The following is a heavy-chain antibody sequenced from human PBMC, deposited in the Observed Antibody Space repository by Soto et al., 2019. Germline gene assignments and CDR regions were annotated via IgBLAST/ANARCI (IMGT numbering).Heavy chain of an antibody. J-gene: IGHJ5*02. V-gene: IGHV4-34*01. CDR3: ARDAGRRDAPILYSGYDSMSSWFDP. Sequence: PSETLSLTCAVFGGSVSRSSWSWIRQPPGKGLEWIGEISRSGSTSYNPSLESRVTISEDTFENQFSLKLSSVTAADTAVYYCARDAGRRDAPILYSGYDSMSSWFDPWGQGTLVTVSS. CDR2: ISRSGST. CDR1: GGSVSRSS. D-gene: IGHD5-12*01.